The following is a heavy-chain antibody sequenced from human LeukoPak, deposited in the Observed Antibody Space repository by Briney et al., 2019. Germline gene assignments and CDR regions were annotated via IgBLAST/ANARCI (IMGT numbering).Heavy chain of an antibody. CDR2: IWYDGSNK. CDR1: GFTFSSYG. CDR3: ARGTRSITMVRGDLDY. J-gene: IGHJ4*02. D-gene: IGHD3-10*01. Sequence: GGSLRLSCAASGFTFSSYGMHWVRQAPGKGLEWVAVIWYDGSNKYYADSVKGRFTISRDNSKNTLYLQMNSLRAEDTAVYYCARGTRSITMVRGDLDYWGQGTLVTVSS. V-gene: IGHV3-33*01.